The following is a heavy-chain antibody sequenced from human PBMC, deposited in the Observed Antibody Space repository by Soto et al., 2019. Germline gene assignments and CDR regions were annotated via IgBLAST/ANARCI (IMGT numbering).Heavy chain of an antibody. CDR1: GFTFSSYA. V-gene: IGHV3-30-3*01. CDR2: ISYDGSDK. J-gene: IGHJ6*02. D-gene: IGHD3-10*02. CDR3: VRPMFVSNGMVV. Sequence: PGGSLTLSCAASGFTFSSYAMHWVRQAPGKGLEWVALISYDGSDKDYADSVKGRFTISRDNSRNTLHLQMNSLRAEDTAVYYCVRPMFVSNGMVVWGQGTTVTVSS.